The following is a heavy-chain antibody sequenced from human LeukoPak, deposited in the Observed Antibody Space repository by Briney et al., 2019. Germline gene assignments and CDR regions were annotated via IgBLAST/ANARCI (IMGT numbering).Heavy chain of an antibody. Sequence: SSISSSSSYIYYADSVKGRFTISRDNAKNSLYLQMNSLRAEDTAVYYCARDLYSYAFDYWGQGTLVTVSS. CDR3: ARDLYSYAFDY. D-gene: IGHD5-18*01. V-gene: IGHV3-21*01. CDR2: ISSSSSYI. J-gene: IGHJ4*02.